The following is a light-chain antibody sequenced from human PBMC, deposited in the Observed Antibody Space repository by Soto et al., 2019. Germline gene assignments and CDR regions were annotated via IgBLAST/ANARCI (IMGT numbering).Light chain of an antibody. CDR1: QSVSSN. CDR3: QQYNNWPLT. J-gene: IGKJ4*01. Sequence: EIVMTQPRATLAVSLGERATLSGRASQSVSSNLAWYQQNPGQAPRLLIYGASTRATGIPARFSGSGSGTEFTLTISSLQSEDFAVYYCQQYNNWPLTFGCWTKVEIK. V-gene: IGKV3-15*01. CDR2: GAS.